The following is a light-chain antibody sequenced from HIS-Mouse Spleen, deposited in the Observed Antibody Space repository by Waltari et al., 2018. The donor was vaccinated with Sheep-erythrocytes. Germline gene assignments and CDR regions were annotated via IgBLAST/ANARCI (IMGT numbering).Light chain of an antibody. CDR1: PFPTKS. CDR2: EES. CDR3: YSTDSSGNHWV. J-gene: IGLJ3*02. Sequence: SYSLPQPPSVSWSPGQPARITRSGKPFPTKSAYMYQQKSGQAPVLVIYEESKRPSGIPERFSGSSSGTMATLTISGAQVEDDADYYCYSTDSSGNHWVFGGGTKLTVL. V-gene: IGLV3-10*01.